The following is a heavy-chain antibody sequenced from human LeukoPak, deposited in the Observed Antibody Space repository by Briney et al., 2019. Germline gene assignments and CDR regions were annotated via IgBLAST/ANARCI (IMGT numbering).Heavy chain of an antibody. Sequence: GGSLRLSCAASGFTFSSYAMSWIRQAPGKGLEWVSYISGTGNTIYYADSVKGRFTISRDNAKNSLYLQMNSLRAEDTAVYYCARVRVYYYGMDVWGQGTTVTVSS. CDR3: ARVRVYYYGMDV. V-gene: IGHV3-11*01. CDR2: ISGTGNTI. CDR1: GFTFSSYA. J-gene: IGHJ6*02.